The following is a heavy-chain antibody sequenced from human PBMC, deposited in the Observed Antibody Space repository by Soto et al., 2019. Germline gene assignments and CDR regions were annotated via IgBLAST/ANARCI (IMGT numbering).Heavy chain of an antibody. J-gene: IGHJ4*02. V-gene: IGHV1-69*01. CDR2: IIPIFGTA. CDR3: ARDTKPGGGQDGYKSGY. CDR1: GGTFSSYA. D-gene: IGHD5-12*01. Sequence: QVQLVQSGAEVKKPGSSVKVSCKASGGTFSSYAISWVRQAPGQGLEWMGGIIPIFGTANYAQKFQGRVTITADESTSTAYMELSSLRSEDTAGYYCARDTKPGGGQDGYKSGYWGQGTLVTVSS.